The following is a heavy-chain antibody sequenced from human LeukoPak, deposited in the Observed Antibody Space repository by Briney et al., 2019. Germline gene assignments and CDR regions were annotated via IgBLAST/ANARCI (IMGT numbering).Heavy chain of an antibody. D-gene: IGHD4-17*01. Sequence: GGSLRLSCAASGFTFSSYSMNWVRQAPGKGLEWVSSISSSSSYIYYADSVKGRFTISRDNAKNSLYLQMNSLGAEDTAVYYCARDRSDYGDYIFDYWGQGTLVTVSS. J-gene: IGHJ4*02. V-gene: IGHV3-21*01. CDR1: GFTFSSYS. CDR2: ISSSSSYI. CDR3: ARDRSDYGDYIFDY.